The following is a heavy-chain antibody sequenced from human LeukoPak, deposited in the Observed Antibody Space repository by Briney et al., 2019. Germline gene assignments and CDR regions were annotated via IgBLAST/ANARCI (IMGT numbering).Heavy chain of an antibody. V-gene: IGHV3-48*02. Sequence: PGGSLRLSCAASGFTFSSYAMSWVRQAPGKGLEWVSYISSSSNTIYYADSVKGRFTISRDNAKNSLYLQMNSLRDEDTTVYYCSRVDYWGQGTLVTVSS. CDR2: ISSSSNTI. J-gene: IGHJ4*02. CDR3: SRVDY. CDR1: GFTFSSYA.